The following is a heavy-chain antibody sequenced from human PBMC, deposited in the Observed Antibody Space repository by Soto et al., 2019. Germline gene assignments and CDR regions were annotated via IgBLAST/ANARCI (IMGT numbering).Heavy chain of an antibody. CDR3: VEGSAYDAFDI. V-gene: IGHV3-48*02. D-gene: IGHD1-26*01. Sequence: PGGSLRLSCAASGFTFSTYSMNWVRQAPGKGLEWVSYISSSSTMIYYADSVKGRFTISRDNAKNSLSLKMNSLRDEDTSVYYCVEGSAYDAFDIWGQGTMVTVSS. CDR2: ISSSSTMI. J-gene: IGHJ3*02. CDR1: GFTFSTYS.